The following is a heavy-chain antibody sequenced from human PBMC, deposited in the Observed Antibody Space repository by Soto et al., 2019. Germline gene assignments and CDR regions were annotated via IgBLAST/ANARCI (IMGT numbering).Heavy chain of an antibody. CDR1: GYTFTGYY. Sequence: QVQLVQSGAEVKKPGASVKVSCKASGYTFTGYYMHWVRQAPGQGLEWMGWINPNSGGTNYAQKFQGWVTMTRDTYGSTAYRELSRLRSDDTAVYYCATSLNGTPLLPDAFDIWGQGTMVTVSS. J-gene: IGHJ3*02. D-gene: IGHD1-26*01. CDR3: ATSLNGTPLLPDAFDI. CDR2: INPNSGGT. V-gene: IGHV1-2*04.